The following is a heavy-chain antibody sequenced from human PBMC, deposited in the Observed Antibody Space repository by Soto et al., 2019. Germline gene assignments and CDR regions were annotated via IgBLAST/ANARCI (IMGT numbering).Heavy chain of an antibody. CDR1: GGTFSSYA. Sequence: SVKVSCKASGGTFSSYAISWVRQAPGQGLEWMGGIIPILGTANYAQKFQGRVTITADESTSTAYMELSSLRSEDTAVYYCARDLYGSSWHRGFDYWGQGTLVTVSS. D-gene: IGHD6-13*01. CDR3: ARDLYGSSWHRGFDY. CDR2: IIPILGTA. V-gene: IGHV1-69*13. J-gene: IGHJ4*02.